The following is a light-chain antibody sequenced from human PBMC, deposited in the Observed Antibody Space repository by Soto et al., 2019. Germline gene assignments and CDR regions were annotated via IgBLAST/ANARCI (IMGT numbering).Light chain of an antibody. Sequence: AIQMTQSPSSLSASVGDRVTITCRTSQGIRNDLGWYQQKPGKAPKLLIYATSSLQSGVPSRFSGSGSGTDFTLTISSLQPEDFATYYCLQDYNYPPTFGQGTKVEIK. V-gene: IGKV1-6*01. CDR2: ATS. J-gene: IGKJ1*01. CDR1: QGIRND. CDR3: LQDYNYPPT.